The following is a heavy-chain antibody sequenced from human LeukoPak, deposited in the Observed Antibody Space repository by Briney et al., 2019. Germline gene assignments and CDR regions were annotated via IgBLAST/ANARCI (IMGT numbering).Heavy chain of an antibody. J-gene: IGHJ4*02. V-gene: IGHV1-2*02. CDR3: ARGDYDILTVQVVEPVYYFDY. D-gene: IGHD3-9*01. CDR2: VNPNSGDT. Sequence: ASVKVSCKASGYTFTGYYLHWVRQAPGQGLEWMGCVNPNSGDTNYVQKFQGSVTMTRDTSISTAYMELSRLRSDDTAVYYCARGDYDILTVQVVEPVYYFDYWGQGTLVTVSS. CDR1: GYTFTGYY.